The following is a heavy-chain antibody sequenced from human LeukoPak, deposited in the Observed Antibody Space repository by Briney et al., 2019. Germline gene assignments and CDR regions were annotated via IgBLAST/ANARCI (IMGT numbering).Heavy chain of an antibody. CDR1: GDSISTSSYY. CDR3: ARHKDYYYSYMDV. Sequence: PSETLSLTCSVFGDSISTSSYYWGWIRQPPGKGLEWIGTIYYSGSTYYNPSLTSRVTISVDTSKNQFSLKLSSVTAADTAVYCCARHKDYYYSYMDVWGKGTTVTISS. CDR2: IYYSGST. J-gene: IGHJ6*03. V-gene: IGHV4-39*01.